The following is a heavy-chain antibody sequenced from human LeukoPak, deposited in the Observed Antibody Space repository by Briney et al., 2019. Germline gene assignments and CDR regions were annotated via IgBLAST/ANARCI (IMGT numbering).Heavy chain of an antibody. CDR2: ISGSDAGT. J-gene: IGHJ2*01. CDR1: GFTFSSYA. CDR3: ARDFDWLPDLKLKWYFDL. Sequence: GGSLRLSCAASGFTFSSYAMSWVRQAPGKGLEWVSAISGSDAGTYYADSVKGRFTISRDNSKNTLYLQMNSLRAEDTAVYYCARDFDWLPDLKLKWYFDLWGRGTLVTVSS. D-gene: IGHD3-9*01. V-gene: IGHV3-23*01.